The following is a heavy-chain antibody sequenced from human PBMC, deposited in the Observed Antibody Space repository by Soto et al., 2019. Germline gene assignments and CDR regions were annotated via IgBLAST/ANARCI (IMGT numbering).Heavy chain of an antibody. CDR2: ISWNSGSI. Sequence: DVQLVESGGGLVQPGRSLRLSCAASGFTFDDYAMHWVRQAPGKGLEWVSGISWNSGSIGYADSVKGRFTISRDNAKNSLYLQMNSLRAEDTALYYCAKSTDCGGDCYSTYYYMDVWGKGTTVTVSS. V-gene: IGHV3-9*01. J-gene: IGHJ6*03. D-gene: IGHD2-21*01. CDR3: AKSTDCGGDCYSTYYYMDV. CDR1: GFTFDDYA.